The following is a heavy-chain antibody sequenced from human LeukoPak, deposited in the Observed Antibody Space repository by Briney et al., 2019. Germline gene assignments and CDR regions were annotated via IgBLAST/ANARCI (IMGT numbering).Heavy chain of an antibody. V-gene: IGHV3-23*01. CDR1: GFTLINHA. Sequence: GGSLRLSCAVSGFTLINHAVSWVRQAPGRGLEWVSTISGSGGSTYYADSVKGRFTISRDISKNTLFLQMNSLRADDTAVYYCAKAKYSSSSDLLDYWGQGTLVTVSS. CDR3: AKAKYSSSSDLLDY. J-gene: IGHJ4*02. CDR2: ISGSGGST. D-gene: IGHD6-6*01.